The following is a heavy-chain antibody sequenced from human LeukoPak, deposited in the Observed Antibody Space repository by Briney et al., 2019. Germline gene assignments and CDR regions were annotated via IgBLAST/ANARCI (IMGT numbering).Heavy chain of an antibody. D-gene: IGHD2-2*01. V-gene: IGHV1-18*01. CDR3: ARFKEDRDIVVAPAARNWFDP. J-gene: IGHJ5*02. CDR2: ISAYNGNT. Sequence: GASVKVSCKASGYTFTSYGISWVRQAPGQGLEWMGWISAYNGNTNYAQKLQGRVTMTTDTSTSTAYMELRSLRSDDTAVYYCARFKEDRDIVVAPAARNWFDPWGQGTLVTVSS. CDR1: GYTFTSYG.